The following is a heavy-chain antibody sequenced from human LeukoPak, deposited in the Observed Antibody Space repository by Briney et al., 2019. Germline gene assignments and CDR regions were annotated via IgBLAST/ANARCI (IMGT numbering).Heavy chain of an antibody. J-gene: IGHJ4*02. D-gene: IGHD6-13*01. CDR3: ARGRRTYSSSWYSNDY. CDR1: GGSFSGYY. CDR2: INHSGST. V-gene: IGHV4-34*01. Sequence: KPSETLSLTCAVYGGSFSGYYWSWIRQPPGKGLEWIGEINHSGSTNYNPSLKSRVTISVDTFKNQFSLKLSSVTAADTAVYYCARGRRTYSSSWYSNDYWGQGTLVTVSS.